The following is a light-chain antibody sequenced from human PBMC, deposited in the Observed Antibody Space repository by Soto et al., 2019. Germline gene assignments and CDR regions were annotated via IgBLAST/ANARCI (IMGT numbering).Light chain of an antibody. CDR3: HQYGRAPWT. J-gene: IGKJ1*01. Sequence: EVVLTQSPVTLSLSPGERATLSCRASQSFRGLLAWYQQKPGQAPRLLMYGASSRATGIPDRFGGSGSGTDFTLTISRLEPEDFAVYYCHQYGRAPWTFGQGTKVDIK. CDR1: QSFRGL. CDR2: GAS. V-gene: IGKV3-20*01.